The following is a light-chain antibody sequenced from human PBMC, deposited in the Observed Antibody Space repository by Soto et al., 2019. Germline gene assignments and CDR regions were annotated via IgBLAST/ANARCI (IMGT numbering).Light chain of an antibody. V-gene: IGKV3-20*01. J-gene: IGKJ1*01. Sequence: ELVLTQSPGTLSLCPGEKATLSCRASQSVISNYLAWYQQKPGQAPRLLIYGASSRATGIPDRFSGSGSETDFTLTISRLEPEDFAVYYCQQYGKTTWTFGQGTKV. CDR1: QSVISNY. CDR2: GAS. CDR3: QQYGKTTWT.